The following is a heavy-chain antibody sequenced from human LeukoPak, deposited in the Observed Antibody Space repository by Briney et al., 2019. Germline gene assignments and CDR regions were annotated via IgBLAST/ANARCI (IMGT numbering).Heavy chain of an antibody. D-gene: IGHD3-3*01. J-gene: IGHJ6*02. CDR2: ISSSSSYI. CDR3: ARDRLNYDFWSGYSPAYYYYYGMDV. Sequence: GGSLRLSCAASGFTFSSYSMNWVRQAPGKGLEWVSSISSSSSYIYYADSVKGRFTISRDNAKNSLYLQMNSLRAEDTAVYYCARDRLNYDFWSGYSPAYYYYYGMDVWGQGTTVTVSS. V-gene: IGHV3-21*01. CDR1: GFTFSSYS.